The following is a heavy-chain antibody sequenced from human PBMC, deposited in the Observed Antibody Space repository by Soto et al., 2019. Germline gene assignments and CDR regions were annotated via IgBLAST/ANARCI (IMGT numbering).Heavy chain of an antibody. J-gene: IGHJ3*02. CDR2: ISYSGSA. Sequence: SETLSLTCTVSGGSISSGNYYWSWIRQPPGKGLEWIGFISYSGSAYYNPSLKSRVTISVDTSKNQFSLNLSFVTAADTAVYYCARVRIYYDSSGYHFDAFDIWGQGTMVTVSS. V-gene: IGHV4-30-4*01. CDR1: GGSISSGNYY. D-gene: IGHD3-22*01. CDR3: ARVRIYYDSSGYHFDAFDI.